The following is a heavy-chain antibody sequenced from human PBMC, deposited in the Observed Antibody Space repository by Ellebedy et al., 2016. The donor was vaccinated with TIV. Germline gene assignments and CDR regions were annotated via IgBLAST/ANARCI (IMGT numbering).Heavy chain of an antibody. CDR2: ISPSSTYT. Sequence: PGGSLRLSCAASGFTFSDYYMSWLRQAPGKGLDWISYISPSSTYTDYADSVKGRFTVTRDNAKNALYLQMTSLRAEDTAVYYCARDLSVAAAKDYWGQGTLVTVSS. CDR1: GFTFSDYY. D-gene: IGHD2-15*01. V-gene: IGHV3-11*06. CDR3: ARDLSVAAAKDY. J-gene: IGHJ4*02.